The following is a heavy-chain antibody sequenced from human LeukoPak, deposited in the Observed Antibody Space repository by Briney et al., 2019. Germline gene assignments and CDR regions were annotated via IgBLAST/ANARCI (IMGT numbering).Heavy chain of an antibody. Sequence: PSETLSLTCAVSGYSIISGYYWGWIRQPPGKGPEWIGSMDHSGSKYHNPSLESRVTISVDTSKNQFSLKLNSVTAADTAVYYCARADNIVGTTAFDYWGQGTLVTVSS. CDR2: MDHSGSK. D-gene: IGHD1-26*01. J-gene: IGHJ4*02. V-gene: IGHV4-38-2*01. CDR3: ARADNIVGTTAFDY. CDR1: GYSIISGYY.